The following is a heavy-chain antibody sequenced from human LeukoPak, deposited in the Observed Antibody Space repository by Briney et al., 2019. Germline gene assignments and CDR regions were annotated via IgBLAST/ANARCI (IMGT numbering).Heavy chain of an antibody. D-gene: IGHD3-9*01. CDR2: IYYSGST. V-gene: IGHV4-59*08. J-gene: IGHJ6*02. CDR1: GGSISSYY. Sequence: PSETLSLTCTVSGGSISSYYWSWIRQPPGKGLEWIGYIYYSGSTNYNPSLKSRVTISVDTSKNQFSLKLSSVTAADTAVYYCARHLKPKYHYYGMDVWGQGTTVTVSS. CDR3: ARHLKPKYHYYGMDV.